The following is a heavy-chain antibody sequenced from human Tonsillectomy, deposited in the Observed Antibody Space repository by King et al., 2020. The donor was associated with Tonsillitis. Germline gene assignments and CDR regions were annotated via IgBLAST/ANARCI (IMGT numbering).Heavy chain of an antibody. D-gene: IGHD6-13*01. CDR3: ARTKRGGSNSSSWSDY. CDR2: IYYSGRT. CDR1: GGSVSSGSDY. V-gene: IGHV4-61*01. J-gene: IGHJ4*02. Sequence: VQLQESGPGLVKPSETLSLTCSVSGGSVSSGSDYWSWIRQPPGKGLEWIGYIYYSGRTDYNPSLKSRVTISVDTSKNQFSLKLTSVNAADTAVYYCARTKRGGSNSSSWSDYWGQGTLVTVSS.